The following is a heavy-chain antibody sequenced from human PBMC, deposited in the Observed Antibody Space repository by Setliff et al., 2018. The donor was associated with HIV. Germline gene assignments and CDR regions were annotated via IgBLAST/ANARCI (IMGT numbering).Heavy chain of an antibody. D-gene: IGHD1-1*01. Sequence: SETLSLTCTVSGGSISSGGYYWSWIRQHPGKGLEWIGYIYYSGSTYYNPSLKSRATISVDTSKNQFSLKLSSVTAADTAVYYCARAAGTFNWFDPWGQGTLVTVSS. V-gene: IGHV4-31*03. J-gene: IGHJ5*02. CDR3: ARAAGTFNWFDP. CDR1: GGSISSGGYY. CDR2: IYYSGST.